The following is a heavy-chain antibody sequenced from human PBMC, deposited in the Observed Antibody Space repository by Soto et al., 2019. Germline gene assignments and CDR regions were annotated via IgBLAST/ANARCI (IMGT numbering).Heavy chain of an antibody. V-gene: IGHV4-31*02. J-gene: IGHJ4*02. Sequence: SETLSLTCSVSGASTVSHYHWTWIRQPPGKGLEWMGYIFNSGTTFYNPSLTSRLSISMDTSGNHFSLELRSVTAADTAVYYCALALGPTTGLDYWGQGXLVTVSS. CDR3: ALALGPTTGLDY. CDR1: GASTVSHYH. CDR2: IFNSGTT. D-gene: IGHD1-26*01.